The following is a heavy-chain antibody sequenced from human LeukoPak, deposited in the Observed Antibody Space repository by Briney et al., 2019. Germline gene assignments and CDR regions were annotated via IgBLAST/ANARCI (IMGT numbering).Heavy chain of an antibody. D-gene: IGHD2-8*01. J-gene: IGHJ5*02. Sequence: ASVKVPCKASGYTFTSYGISWVRQAPGQGLEWMGWISAYNGNTNYAQKLQGRVTMTTDTSTSTAYMELRSLRSDDTAVYYCARDGYCTNGVCSPGWFDPWGQGTLVTVSS. CDR2: ISAYNGNT. V-gene: IGHV1-18*01. CDR3: ARDGYCTNGVCSPGWFDP. CDR1: GYTFTSYG.